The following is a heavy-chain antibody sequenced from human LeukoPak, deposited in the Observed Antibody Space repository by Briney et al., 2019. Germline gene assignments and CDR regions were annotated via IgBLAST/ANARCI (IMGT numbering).Heavy chain of an antibody. V-gene: IGHV4-30-2*01. CDR2: IYHSGST. D-gene: IGHD6-19*01. J-gene: IGHJ5*02. CDR3: ARGSSGWYTWFDP. CDR1: GGSISSGGYS. Sequence: PSETLSLTCAVSGGSISSGGYSWSWIRQPPGKGLEWIGYIYHSGSTYYNPSLKSRVTISVDRSKNQFSLKLSSVTAADTAAYYCARGSSGWYTWFDPWGQGTLVTVSS.